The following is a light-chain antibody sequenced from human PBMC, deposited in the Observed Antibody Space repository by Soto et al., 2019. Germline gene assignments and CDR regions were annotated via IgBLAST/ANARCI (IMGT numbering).Light chain of an antibody. J-gene: IGKJ4*01. V-gene: IGKV1-5*03. CDR1: QSISSW. CDR3: QQYNSYPAT. CDR2: KAS. Sequence: DIQMTQSPSTLSASVGDRVTITCRASQSISSWLAWYQQKPGKAPKLLIYKASSLESGVPSRFSGSGSGKEFTLTISSLQPDDFATYYCQQYNSYPATFGGGTKVEIK.